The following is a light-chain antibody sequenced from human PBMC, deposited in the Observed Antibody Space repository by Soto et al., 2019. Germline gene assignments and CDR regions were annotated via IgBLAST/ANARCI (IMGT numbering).Light chain of an antibody. CDR1: SSDVGGYNY. J-gene: IGLJ1*01. CDR2: DVS. CDR3: SSYTSSSTYV. Sequence: QSVLTQPASVSGSPGQSITISCTGTSSDVGGYNYVSWYQQHPAKAPKLMIYDVSNRPSGVSNRFSGSKSGNTASLTISGLQAEDEADYYCSSYTSSSTYVFGTGTKVTV. V-gene: IGLV2-14*01.